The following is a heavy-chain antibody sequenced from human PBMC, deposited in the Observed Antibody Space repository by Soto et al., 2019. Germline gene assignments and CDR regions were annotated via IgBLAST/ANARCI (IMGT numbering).Heavy chain of an antibody. D-gene: IGHD2-15*01. CDR3: ARRIPNWFDP. J-gene: IGHJ5*02. V-gene: IGHV4-31*11. Sequence: SETLSLTCAVYGGSFSGYYWSWIRQHPGKGLELIGYIYYSGTTYYNPSLRSRVTISVDTSKNQFSLKLSSVTAADTAVYYCARRIPNWFDPWGQGTLVTVSS. CDR1: GGSFSGYY. CDR2: IYYSGTT.